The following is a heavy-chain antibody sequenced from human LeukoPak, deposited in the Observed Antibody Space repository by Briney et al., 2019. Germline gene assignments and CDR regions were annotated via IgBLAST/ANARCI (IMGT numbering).Heavy chain of an antibody. D-gene: IGHD3-9*01. CDR2: IYSGGST. CDR3: ATTRSDWFDYFDY. CDR1: GFTVSSNY. Sequence: GGSLRLSCAASGFTVSSNYMSWVRQAPGKGLEWVSVIYSGGSTNYAQKFQGRVTMTRDMSTSTVYMELSSLRSEDTAVYYCATTRSDWFDYFDYWGQGTLVTVSS. V-gene: IGHV3-53*05. J-gene: IGHJ4*02.